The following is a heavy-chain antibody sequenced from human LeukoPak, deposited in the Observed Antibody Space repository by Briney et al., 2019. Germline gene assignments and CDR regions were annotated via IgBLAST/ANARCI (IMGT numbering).Heavy chain of an antibody. D-gene: IGHD3-10*02. CDR1: GYTFTSYG. V-gene: IGHV1-2*06. CDR3: ARDRVFGELNYYYMDV. J-gene: IGHJ6*03. CDR2: INPNSGGT. Sequence: ASVKVSCKASGYTFTSYGISWVRQAPGQGLEWMGRINPNSGGTNYAQKFQGRVTMTRDTSISTAYMELSRLRSDDTAVYYCARDRVFGELNYYYMDVWGKGTTVTVSS.